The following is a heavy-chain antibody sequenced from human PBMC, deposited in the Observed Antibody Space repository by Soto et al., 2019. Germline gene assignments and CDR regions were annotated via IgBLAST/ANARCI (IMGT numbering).Heavy chain of an antibody. D-gene: IGHD4-17*01. CDR1: GGSISSGDYY. V-gene: IGHV4-30-4*01. CDR2: IYYSGST. J-gene: IGHJ3*02. CDR3: ARDRTTGRAFDI. Sequence: QVQLQESGPGLVKPSQTLSLTRTVSGGSISSGDYYWSWIRQPPGKGLEWIGYIYYSGSTYYNPSLKSRVTISVDTSKNQFSLKLSSVTAADTAGYYCARDRTTGRAFDICGQGTMDTVSS.